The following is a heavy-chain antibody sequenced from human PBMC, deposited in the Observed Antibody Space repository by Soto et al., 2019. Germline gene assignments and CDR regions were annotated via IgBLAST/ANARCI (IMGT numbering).Heavy chain of an antibody. CDR1: GGTFSSHA. J-gene: IGHJ6*02. CDR2: IIPIFGTA. D-gene: IGHD6-13*01. V-gene: IGHV1-69*13. Sequence: SVKVSCKASGGTFSSHAISWVRQAPGQGLDWLGGIIPIFGTANYAQKFQGRVTITADESTSTAYMELSSLRSEDTAVYYCARGTGAAAGTGYYYYGMDVWGQGTTVTVSS. CDR3: ARGTGAAAGTGYYYYGMDV.